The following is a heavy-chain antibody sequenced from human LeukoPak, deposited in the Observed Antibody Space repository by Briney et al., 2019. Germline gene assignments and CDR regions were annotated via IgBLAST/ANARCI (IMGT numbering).Heavy chain of an antibody. CDR3: ARATSGSYCPFDY. CDR1: GFTFNNAW. D-gene: IGHD1-26*01. CDR2: IKSKTYGGTT. J-gene: IGHJ4*02. Sequence: GGSLRLSCAASGFTFNNAWMSWVRQAPGKGREWISRIKSKTYGGTTEYAAPVKGRFTISRDDSESTLFLQMDSLRAEDTAVYYCARATSGSYCPFDYWGQGTLVTVSS. V-gene: IGHV3-15*01.